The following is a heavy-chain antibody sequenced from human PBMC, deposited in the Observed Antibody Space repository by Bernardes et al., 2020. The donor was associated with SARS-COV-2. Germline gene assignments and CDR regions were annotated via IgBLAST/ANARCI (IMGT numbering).Heavy chain of an antibody. J-gene: IGHJ4*02. V-gene: IGHV3-48*02. CDR1: GFTFRSYS. D-gene: IGHD6-19*01. CDR2: INSGSSTI. CDR3: AREPSSGWIPFDC. Sequence: GSLRLSCAASGFTFRSYSMNWVRQAPGKGLEWLSYINSGSSTIYYADSVKGRLTISRDNAKNSLYLQMNSLRDEDTAVYYCAREPSSGWIPFDCWGQGTLVTVSS.